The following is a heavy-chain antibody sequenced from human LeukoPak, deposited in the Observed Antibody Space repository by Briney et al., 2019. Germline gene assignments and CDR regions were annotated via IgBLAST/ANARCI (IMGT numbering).Heavy chain of an antibody. CDR1: GYTFTGYY. CDR3: ARGEYSSLIDY. Sequence: ASVKVSCKASGYTFTGYYMRWVRQAPGQGLEWMGWISAYNGNTNYAQKLQGRVTMTTDTSTSTAYMELRSLRSDDTAVYYCARGEYSSLIDYWGQGTLVTVSS. J-gene: IGHJ4*02. V-gene: IGHV1-18*04. CDR2: ISAYNGNT. D-gene: IGHD6-6*01.